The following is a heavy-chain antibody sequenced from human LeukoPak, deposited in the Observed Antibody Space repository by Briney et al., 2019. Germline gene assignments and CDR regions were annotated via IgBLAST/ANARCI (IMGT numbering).Heavy chain of an antibody. D-gene: IGHD2-21*01. CDR2: INPSGGST. J-gene: IGHJ6*03. CDR1: GYTFTSYY. CDR3: ATLGADYSRMDV. Sequence: ASVKVSCKASGYTFTSYYMHWVRQAPGQGLEWMGIINPSGGSTSYAQKFQGRVTMTRDMSTSTVYMELSSLRSEDTAVYYCATLGADYSRMDVWGKGTTATISS. V-gene: IGHV1-46*01.